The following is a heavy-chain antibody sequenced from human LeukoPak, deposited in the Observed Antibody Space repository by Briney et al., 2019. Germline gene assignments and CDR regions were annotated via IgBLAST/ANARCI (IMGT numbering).Heavy chain of an antibody. CDR3: ARDRVGATVFDY. Sequence: PGRSLRLSCAASGFTFDDYAMHWVRQAPGKGLEWVSGISWNSGSIGYADSVKGRFTISRDNAKNSLYLQMNNLRAEDTAVYYCARDRVGATVFDYWGQGTLVTVSS. CDR1: GFTFDDYA. D-gene: IGHD1-26*01. J-gene: IGHJ4*02. V-gene: IGHV3-9*01. CDR2: ISWNSGSI.